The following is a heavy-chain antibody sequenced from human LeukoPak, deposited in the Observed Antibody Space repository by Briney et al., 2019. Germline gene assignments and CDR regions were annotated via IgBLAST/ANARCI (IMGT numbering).Heavy chain of an antibody. J-gene: IGHJ4*02. CDR3: ARKGWGAMAAELDY. CDR2: IYHGGST. Sequence: PSETLSLTCAVSGYSISSGYYWGWSRQPPGKGLGGIGSIYHGGSTYYNPSFKSRVTIPVDQSKNHFYLQLSCWTAPATACDYFARKGWGAMAAELDYWGQGTLVTVSS. D-gene: IGHD3-10*02. CDR1: GYSISSGYY. V-gene: IGHV4-38-2*01.